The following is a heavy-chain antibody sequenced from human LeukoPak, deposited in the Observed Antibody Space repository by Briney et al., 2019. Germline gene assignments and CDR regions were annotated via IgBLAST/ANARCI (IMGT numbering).Heavy chain of an antibody. Sequence: GGSLRLSCAASGFTVSDHYMSWVRQAPGKGLESVSIIYSDGITHYADSVKGRFTISRDNSKNTVYLQMNSLRPEDTAIYYCARDPGFSYGLDYWGPGTLVTVSS. D-gene: IGHD5-18*01. CDR3: ARDPGFSYGLDY. CDR2: IYSDGIT. CDR1: GFTVSDHY. V-gene: IGHV3-66*02. J-gene: IGHJ4*02.